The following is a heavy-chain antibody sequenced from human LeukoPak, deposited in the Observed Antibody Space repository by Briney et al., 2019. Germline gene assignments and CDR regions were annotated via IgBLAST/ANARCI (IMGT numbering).Heavy chain of an antibody. CDR1: GYTFTGYY. CDR2: INPNSGGT. D-gene: IGHD6-6*01. CDR3: ARRRSSIAARDAFDI. J-gene: IGHJ3*02. Sequence: ASVKVSCKASGYTFTGYYMHWVRQAPGQGLEWVGWINPNSGGTNYAQKFQGRVTMTRDTSISTAYMELSRLRSDDTAVYYCARRRSSIAARDAFDIWGQGTMVTVSS. V-gene: IGHV1-2*02.